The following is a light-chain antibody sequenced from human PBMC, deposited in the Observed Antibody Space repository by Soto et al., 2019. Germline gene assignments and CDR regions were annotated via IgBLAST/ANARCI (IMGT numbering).Light chain of an antibody. V-gene: IGLV1-40*01. CDR3: QSFWV. CDR1: NSNIGAGFD. J-gene: IGLJ2*01. Sequence: QSVLTQPPSVSGAPGQRVTITCTVSNSNIGAGFDVHWYQQFPGTAPKLLIYRNNQRPSGVPDRFSGSKSGTSASLAITGLQAEDEADYYCQSFWVFGGGTKLTVL. CDR2: RNN.